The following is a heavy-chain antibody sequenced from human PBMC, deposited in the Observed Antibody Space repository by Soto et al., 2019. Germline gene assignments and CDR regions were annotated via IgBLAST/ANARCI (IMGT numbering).Heavy chain of an antibody. V-gene: IGHV4-34*01. J-gene: IGHJ5*02. CDR3: VRAGIAAAGTRYWFDP. CDR2: INHSGST. CDR1: GGSFSGYY. D-gene: IGHD6-13*01. Sequence: SETLSLTCAVYGGSFSGYYWSWIRQPPGKGLEWIGEINHSGSTNYNPSLKSRVTISVDTSKNQFSLKLSSVTAADTAVYYCVRAGIAAAGTRYWFDPWGQGTLVTVSS.